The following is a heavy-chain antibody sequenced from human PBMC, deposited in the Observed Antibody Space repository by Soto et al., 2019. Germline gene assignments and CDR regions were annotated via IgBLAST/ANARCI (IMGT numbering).Heavy chain of an antibody. CDR3: AKDSGSYGLDY. CDR2: IYFSGST. D-gene: IGHD1-26*01. Sequence: QVQLQESGPGLLKPSQTLSLTCTVSGGSISSGAYYWSWIRQHPGKGREWIGYIYFSGSTYYNPSLKIRVTISVDTSKNQFSLKLYSVTAADTAVYYCAKDSGSYGLDYWGQGTLVTVSS. V-gene: IGHV4-31*03. CDR1: GGSISSGAYY. J-gene: IGHJ4*02.